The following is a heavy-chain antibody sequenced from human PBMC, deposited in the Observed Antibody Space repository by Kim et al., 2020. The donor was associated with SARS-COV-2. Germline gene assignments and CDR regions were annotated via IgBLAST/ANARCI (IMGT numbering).Heavy chain of an antibody. J-gene: IGHJ4*02. CDR3: ATDLSSGNVDY. Sequence: TIDAQKFQGRVTMTEDTSTDTAYMELSSLRSEDTAVYYCATDLSSGNVDYWGQGTLVTVSS. CDR2: T. D-gene: IGHD6-19*01. V-gene: IGHV1-24*01.